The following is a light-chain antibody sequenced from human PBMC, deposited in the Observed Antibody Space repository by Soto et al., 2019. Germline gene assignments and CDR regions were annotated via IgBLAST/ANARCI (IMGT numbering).Light chain of an antibody. CDR1: SNDVGTYNL. CDR3: CSYGRSVV. CDR2: EAS. V-gene: IGLV2-23*01. J-gene: IGLJ2*01. Sequence: QSALTQPASVSGSPGQSITISCTGISNDVGTYNLVSWYQHHPGKAPKLIIYEASKRPSGVPNRFSGSKSGNTASLTISGLHAEDEAHYYCCSYGRSVVFGGGTKLTVL.